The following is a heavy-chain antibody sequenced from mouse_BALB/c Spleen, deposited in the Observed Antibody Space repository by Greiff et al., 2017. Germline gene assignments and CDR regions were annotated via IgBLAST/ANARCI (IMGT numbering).Heavy chain of an antibody. CDR3: AIPLRRLPPFDY. CDR2: IDPANGNT. V-gene: IGHV14-3*02. Sequence: EVQLQESGAELVKPGASVKLSCTASGFNIKDTYMHWVKQRPEQGLEWIGRIDPANGNTKYDPKFQGKATITADTSSNTAYLQLSSLTSEDTAVYYCAIPLRRLPPFDYWGQGTTLTVSS. CDR1: GFNIKDTY. D-gene: IGHD1-2*01. J-gene: IGHJ2*01.